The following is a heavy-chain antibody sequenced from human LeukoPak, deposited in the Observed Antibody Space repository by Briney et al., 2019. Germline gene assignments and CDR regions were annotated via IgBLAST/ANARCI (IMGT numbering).Heavy chain of an antibody. V-gene: IGHV3-21*04. D-gene: IGHD2-21*02. Sequence: GGSLRLSCAASGFTFSSYSMNWARQAPGKGLEWVSSISSSSSYIYYADSVKGRFTISRDNAKNSLYLQMNSLRAEDTAIYYCAKDHANTPVVTNWGQGILVSVSS. CDR2: ISSSSSYI. CDR1: GFTFSSYS. CDR3: AKDHANTPVVTN. J-gene: IGHJ4*02.